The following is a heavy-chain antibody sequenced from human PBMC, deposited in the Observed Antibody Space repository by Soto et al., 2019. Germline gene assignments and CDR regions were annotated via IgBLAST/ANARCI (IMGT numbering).Heavy chain of an antibody. Sequence: ASVKVSCKASGYTFTSYGISWVRQAPGQGLEWMGWISAYNGITNYAQKLQGRVTMTTDTSTSTAYMELRSLRSDDTAVYYCAREVRGWIHYYGMDVWGQGTTVTVSS. V-gene: IGHV1-18*04. CDR2: ISAYNGIT. CDR3: AREVRGWIHYYGMDV. J-gene: IGHJ6*02. D-gene: IGHD2-2*03. CDR1: GYTFTSYG.